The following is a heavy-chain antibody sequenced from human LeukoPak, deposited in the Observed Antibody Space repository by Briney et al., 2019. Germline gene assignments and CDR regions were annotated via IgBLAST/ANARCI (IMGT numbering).Heavy chain of an antibody. J-gene: IGHJ4*02. V-gene: IGHV1-2*02. CDR3: ARDKGGRYYPPDY. D-gene: IGHD1-26*01. CDR1: GYTFSGYY. CDR2: INPNNGET. Sequence: ASVKVSCRTSGYTFSGYYIHWVRQAPGQGLEWMGWINPNNGETVYEQKFQGRVTVTRDTSITTAYMELNRLKSDDTAVYYCARDKGGRYYPPDYWGQGTPVTVSS.